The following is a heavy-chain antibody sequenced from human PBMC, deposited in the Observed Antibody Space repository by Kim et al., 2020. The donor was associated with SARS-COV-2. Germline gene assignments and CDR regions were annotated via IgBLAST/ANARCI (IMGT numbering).Heavy chain of an antibody. V-gene: IGHV3-21*04. CDR2: ISSSSSNT. J-gene: IGHJ4*01. D-gene: IGHD2-21*01. CDR1: GFTFSTYT. Sequence: GGSLRLSCAASGFTFSTYTMNWVRQAPGKGLEWVSSISSSSSNTYYADSVKGRFTISRDNSKNSLYLQMNSLRAEDTAVYYCAKDRVEMARMGSFDYW. CDR3: AKDRVEMARMGSFDY.